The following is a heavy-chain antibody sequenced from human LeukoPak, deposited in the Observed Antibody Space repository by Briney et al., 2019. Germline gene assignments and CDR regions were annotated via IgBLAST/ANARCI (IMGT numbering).Heavy chain of an antibody. V-gene: IGHV1-46*03. CDR3: ASPEVGY. Sequence: ASVQVSCKASGYTFTNSYIHWVRQAPGQGLEWMGIINPSGGSTNYAQKFQGRVTMTRDTSTSTVYMELYSLRSEDTAVYYCASPEVGYWGQGTLVTVSS. J-gene: IGHJ4*02. CDR2: INPSGGST. D-gene: IGHD2-15*01. CDR1: GYTFTNSY.